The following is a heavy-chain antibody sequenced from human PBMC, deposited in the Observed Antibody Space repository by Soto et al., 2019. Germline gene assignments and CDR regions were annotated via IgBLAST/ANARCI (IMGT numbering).Heavy chain of an antibody. Sequence: SVKVSCKASGGTFSSYAISWVRQAPGQGLEWMGGILPIFGTANYAQKFQGRVTITADESTSTAYMELSSLRSEDTAVYYCANHSSGYYYYYYGMDVWGQGTTVTVSS. CDR2: ILPIFGTA. D-gene: IGHD3-22*01. CDR3: ANHSSGYYYYYYGMDV. J-gene: IGHJ6*02. CDR1: GGTFSSYA. V-gene: IGHV1-69*13.